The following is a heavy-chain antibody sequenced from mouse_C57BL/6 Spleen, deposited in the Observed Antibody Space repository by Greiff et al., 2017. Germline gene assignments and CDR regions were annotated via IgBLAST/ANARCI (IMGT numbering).Heavy chain of an antibody. J-gene: IGHJ1*03. CDR3: ARGYGSSYWYFDV. CDR1: GFSLSTSGMG. D-gene: IGHD1-1*01. CDR2: IYWDDDK. V-gene: IGHV8-12*01. Sequence: QVTLKVCGPGILQSSQTLSLTCSFSGFSLSTSGMGVSWIRQPSGKGLEWLAHIYWDDDKRYNPSLKSRLTISKDTSRNQVFLKITSVDTADTATYYCARGYGSSYWYFDVWGTGTTVTVSS.